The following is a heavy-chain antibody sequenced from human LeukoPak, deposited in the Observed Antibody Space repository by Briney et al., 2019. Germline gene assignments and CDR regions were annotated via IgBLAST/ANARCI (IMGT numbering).Heavy chain of an antibody. V-gene: IGHV5-51*01. D-gene: IGHD3-10*01. Sequence: GESLKISCKASGYSFTTYWITWVRQMPGKGLEWMGIIYPSDSDTRYSPSFQGQVTISADKSISTAYLQWSSLKASDTAMYYCARTMVRGVITSSFDFWGQGTLVTVSS. CDR1: GYSFTTYW. CDR2: IYPSDSDT. CDR3: ARTMVRGVITSSFDF. J-gene: IGHJ4*02.